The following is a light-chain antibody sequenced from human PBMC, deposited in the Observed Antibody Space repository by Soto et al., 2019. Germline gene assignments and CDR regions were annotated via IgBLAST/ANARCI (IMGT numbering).Light chain of an antibody. CDR2: AAS. Sequence: DIKMTQSPSSLSASVGDRVTIICRPVQTFSSNLNWYHQKPGKAPRLLIYAASSLQSGVPSRFSGSGSGTDFTLTISSLQPEDFATYYCQQSYSTPWTFGQGTKVEIK. CDR1: QTFSSN. J-gene: IGKJ1*01. V-gene: IGKV1-39*01. CDR3: QQSYSTPWT.